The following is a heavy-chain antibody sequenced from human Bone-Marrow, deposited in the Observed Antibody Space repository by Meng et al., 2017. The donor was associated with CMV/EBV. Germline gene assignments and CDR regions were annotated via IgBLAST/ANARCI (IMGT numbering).Heavy chain of an antibody. CDR3: AAAIVNWFDP. Sequence: GGSLRLSCAASGFTFSSYSMNWVRQAPGKGLEWVSSISSSSSYIYYADSVKGRFTISRGNAKNSLYLQMNSLRAEDTAVYYCAAAIVNWFDPWGQGTLVTVSS. CDR1: GFTFSSYS. V-gene: IGHV3-21*01. CDR2: ISSSSSYI. J-gene: IGHJ5*02. D-gene: IGHD5-18*01.